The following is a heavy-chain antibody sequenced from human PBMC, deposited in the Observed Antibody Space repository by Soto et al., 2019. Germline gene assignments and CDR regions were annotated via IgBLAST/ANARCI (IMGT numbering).Heavy chain of an antibody. CDR1: GFTFDDYA. Sequence: GGSLRLSCAASGFTFDDYAMNWVRQAPGKGLEWVSGISWNSGSIGYADSVKGRFTISRDNAKNYLDLQMNSLGAEDTALYYCAKGRRGVAATKTELDYWGQGTLVTVSS. J-gene: IGHJ4*02. V-gene: IGHV3-9*01. CDR3: AKGRRGVAATKTELDY. CDR2: ISWNSGSI. D-gene: IGHD2-15*01.